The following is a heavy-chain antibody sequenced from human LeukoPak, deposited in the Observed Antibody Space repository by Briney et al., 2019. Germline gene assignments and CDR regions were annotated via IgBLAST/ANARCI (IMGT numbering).Heavy chain of an antibody. CDR2: IYYSWSI. J-gene: IGHJ4*02. CDR1: GGSISSYY. CDR3: ARGILPGYYLG. Sequence: SESLSLICTVSGGSISSYYWSWIRQPPGKGLEWLGYIYYSWSINYNPSLKSRDTISGDTSKNHFSSKLRSVTPAHTPVSYRARGILPGYYLGWGQGTLVTVSS. V-gene: IGHV4-59*01. D-gene: IGHD3-9*01.